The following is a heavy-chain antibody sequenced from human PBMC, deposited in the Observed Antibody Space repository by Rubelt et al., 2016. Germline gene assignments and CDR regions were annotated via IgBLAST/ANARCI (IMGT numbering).Heavy chain of an antibody. Sequence: QVQLVQSGAEVKKPGSSVKVSCKASGGTFSSYAISWVRQAPGQGLEWMGRIIPILGIANYAQKFQGRVTITADKSTSTAYMELSSLRSEDTAVYYCARDRLLDDSSGRDAFDIWGQGTMVTVSS. CDR3: ARDRLLDDSSGRDAFDI. V-gene: IGHV1-69*04. J-gene: IGHJ3*02. CDR2: IIPILGIA. D-gene: IGHD3-22*01. CDR1: GGTFSSYA.